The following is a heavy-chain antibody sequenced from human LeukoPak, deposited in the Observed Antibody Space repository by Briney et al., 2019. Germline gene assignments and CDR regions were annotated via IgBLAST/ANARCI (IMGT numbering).Heavy chain of an antibody. Sequence: PGGSLRLSCAASGFAFSSFAMSWVRQPPGTGLEWVSSISGSGGSTYYADSVKGRFTISRDNSKNTLYLQMNSLRAEDTAVYYCAKEGDHYDSRDSGAFDIWGQGTRVTVSS. CDR2: ISGSGGST. CDR1: GFAFSSFA. D-gene: IGHD3-22*01. V-gene: IGHV3-23*01. J-gene: IGHJ3*02. CDR3: AKEGDHYDSRDSGAFDI.